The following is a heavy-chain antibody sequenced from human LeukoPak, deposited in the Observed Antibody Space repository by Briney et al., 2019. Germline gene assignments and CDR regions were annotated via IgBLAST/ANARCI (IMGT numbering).Heavy chain of an antibody. V-gene: IGHV4-4*07. D-gene: IGHD3-3*01. CDR2: IYTSGST. CDR3: ARGIEEWLYLYY. J-gene: IGHJ4*02. Sequence: SQTLSLTCTVSGGSISSYYWSWIRQPAGKGLEWIGRIYTSGSTNYNPSLKSRVTMSVDTSKNQFSLKLSSVTAADTAVYYCARGIEEWLYLYYWGQGALVTVAS. CDR1: GGSISSYY.